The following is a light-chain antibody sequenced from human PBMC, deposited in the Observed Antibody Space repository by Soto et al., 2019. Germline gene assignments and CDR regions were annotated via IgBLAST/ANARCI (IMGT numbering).Light chain of an antibody. CDR3: QQLSTYPST. CDR1: QGIGSY. CDR2: AAS. J-gene: IGKJ4*01. Sequence: IQLTQSPSSLSASVGDRVTITCRASQGIGSYLAWYQQKPGEAPKLLIFAASTLQSGVPSRFSGSGSGTDFTPTISSLQAEDFATYYCQQLSTYPSTFGGGTKVDI. V-gene: IGKV1-9*01.